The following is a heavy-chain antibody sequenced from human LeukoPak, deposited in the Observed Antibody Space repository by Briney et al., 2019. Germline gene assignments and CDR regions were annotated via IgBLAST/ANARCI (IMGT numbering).Heavy chain of an antibody. Sequence: PSETLSLTCAVYGGSFSGYYWSWIRQPPGKGLEWIGEINHSGSTNYNPSLKSRVTISVDTSKYQFSLKLSSVTAADTAIYYCASQTGYSSAWSFDYWGQGTLVTVSS. CDR3: ASQTGYSSAWSFDY. J-gene: IGHJ4*02. V-gene: IGHV4-34*01. CDR1: GGSFSGYY. CDR2: INHSGST. D-gene: IGHD6-19*01.